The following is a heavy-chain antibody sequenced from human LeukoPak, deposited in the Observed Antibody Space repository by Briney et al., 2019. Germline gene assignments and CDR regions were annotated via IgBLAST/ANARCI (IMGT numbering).Heavy chain of an antibody. V-gene: IGHV3-23*01. CDR1: GFTFSSYA. Sequence: GGSLRLSCAASGFTFSSYAMSWVRQAPGKGLEWVSAISGSGGSTYYADSVKGRFTISRDNSKSTLFLQMNSLRAEDTAEYFCAKEDGIEAGYSSDYWGQGTLVTVSS. J-gene: IGHJ4*02. D-gene: IGHD6-13*01. CDR3: AKEDGIEAGYSSDY. CDR2: ISGSGGST.